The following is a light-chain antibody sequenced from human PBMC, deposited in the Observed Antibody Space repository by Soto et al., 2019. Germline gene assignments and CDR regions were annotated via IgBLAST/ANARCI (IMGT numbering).Light chain of an antibody. J-gene: IGKJ4*01. Sequence: EFVLTQSPGPLSLSPGERAPLSFRASQTVRNNYLAWYQQKPGQAPRLLIYDASSRATGIPDRFSGGGSGTDFTLTISSLEPEDFAVYYCQQSSSFPLTSGGGTKVDIK. V-gene: IGKV3-20*01. CDR3: QQSSSFPLT. CDR1: QTVRNNY. CDR2: DAS.